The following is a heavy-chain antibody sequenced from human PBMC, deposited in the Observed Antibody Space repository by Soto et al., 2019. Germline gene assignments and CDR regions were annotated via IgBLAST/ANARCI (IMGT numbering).Heavy chain of an antibody. Sequence: EVQLVESGGGLVQPGGSLRLSCAASGFTFSSYEMNWVRQAPGKGLEWVSYISSSGSTIYYADSVKGRFTISRDNAKNSLYRQMNSLRAEDTDVYYCARLKGYCSGGSCSQPLPTYYYYYGMDVWGQGTTVTVSS. CDR1: GFTFSSYE. CDR3: ARLKGYCSGGSCSQPLPTYYYYYGMDV. D-gene: IGHD2-15*01. CDR2: ISSSGSTI. V-gene: IGHV3-48*03. J-gene: IGHJ6*02.